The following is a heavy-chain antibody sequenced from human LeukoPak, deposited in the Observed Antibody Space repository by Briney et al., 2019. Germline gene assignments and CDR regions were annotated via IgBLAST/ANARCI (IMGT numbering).Heavy chain of an antibody. Sequence: SETLSLTCSVSGGSISSYYWSWIRQPPGKGLEWIGYMYYSGSTHYNPSLKSRVTISVDTSKNQFSLKLSSVTAADTAVYYCARQSGDLYYFDYWGQGTLVTVSS. CDR3: ARQSGDLYYFDY. CDR1: GGSISSYY. J-gene: IGHJ4*02. D-gene: IGHD2-21*02. V-gene: IGHV4-59*08. CDR2: MYYSGST.